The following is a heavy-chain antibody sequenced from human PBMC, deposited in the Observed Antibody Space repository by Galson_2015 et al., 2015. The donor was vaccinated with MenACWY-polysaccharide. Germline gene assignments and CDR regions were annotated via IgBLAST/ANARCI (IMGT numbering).Heavy chain of an antibody. CDR1: GFTFSGYE. D-gene: IGHD1-26*01. Sequence: SLRLSCAASGFTFSGYEMHWVRQAPGKGLEWVSYISESGDRIFYADSVKGRFTMSRDNAENSLFLQIYSLSAEDTAVYYCLREGSGSYEYDFDFWGQGTMVTVSS. CDR2: ISESGDRI. V-gene: IGHV3-48*03. J-gene: IGHJ3*01. CDR3: LREGSGSYEYDFDF.